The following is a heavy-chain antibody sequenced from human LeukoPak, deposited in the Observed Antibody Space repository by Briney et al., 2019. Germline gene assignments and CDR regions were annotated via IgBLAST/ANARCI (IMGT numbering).Heavy chain of an antibody. CDR1: GFTFSSYS. CDR2: ISSSSSYI. Sequence: PGGSLRLSCAASGFTFSSYSMNWVRQAPGKGLEWVSSISSSSSYIYYADSVKGRFTISRDNAKNSLYLQMNSLRAEDTAVYYCVRVRQVLTRFFFLGGRGTLVTVSS. D-gene: IGHD3-16*01. J-gene: IGHJ2*01. V-gene: IGHV3-21*01. CDR3: VRVRQVLTRFFFL.